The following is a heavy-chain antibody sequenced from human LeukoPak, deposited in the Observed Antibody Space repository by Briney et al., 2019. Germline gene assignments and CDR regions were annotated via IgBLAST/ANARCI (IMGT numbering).Heavy chain of an antibody. Sequence: GGSLRLSCAASGFTFSSYWMHWVRQAPGEGLVWVSRINSDGSSTSYADSVKGRFTISRDNAKNSLYLQMNSLRAEDTAVYYCARDQGVPYYDILTGSYGMDVWGQGTTVTVSS. CDR3: ARDQGVPYYDILTGSYGMDV. J-gene: IGHJ6*02. CDR1: GFTFSSYW. V-gene: IGHV3-74*01. CDR2: INSDGSST. D-gene: IGHD3-9*01.